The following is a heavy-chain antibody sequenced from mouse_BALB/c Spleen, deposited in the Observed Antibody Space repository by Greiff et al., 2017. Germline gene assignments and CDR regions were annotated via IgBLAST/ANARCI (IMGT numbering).Heavy chain of an antibody. D-gene: IGHD2-4*01. V-gene: IGHV5-6-5*01. Sequence: EVKLVESGGGLVKPGGSLKLSCAASGFTFSSYAMSWVRQTPEKRLEWVASISSGGSTYYPDSVKGRFTISRDNARNILYLQMSSLRSEDTAMYYCARATIYYDYYFDYWGQGTTLTVSS. CDR2: ISSGGST. J-gene: IGHJ2*01. CDR3: ARATIYYDYYFDY. CDR1: GFTFSSYA.